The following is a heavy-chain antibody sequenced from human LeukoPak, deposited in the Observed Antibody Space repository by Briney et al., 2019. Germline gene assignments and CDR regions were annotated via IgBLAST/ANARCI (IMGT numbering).Heavy chain of an antibody. V-gene: IGHV3-30*04. CDR2: ISYDGSNK. CDR3: ARDRRGVYYYDSSGYNNWFDP. Sequence: PGGSLRLSCAASGFTFSSYAMHWVRQAPGKGLEWVAVISYDGSNKYYADSVKGRFTISRDNSKNTLYLQMSSLRSEDTAVYYCARDRRGVYYYDSSGYNNWFDPWGQGTLVTVSS. CDR1: GFTFSSYA. J-gene: IGHJ5*02. D-gene: IGHD3-22*01.